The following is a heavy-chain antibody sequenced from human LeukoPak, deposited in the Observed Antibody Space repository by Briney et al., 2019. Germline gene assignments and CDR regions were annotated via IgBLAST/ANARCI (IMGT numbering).Heavy chain of an antibody. Sequence: PGGSLRLSCTASGFTFSSYAMHWVRRAPGKGLEWVAVIWYDGSNKYYPDSVKGRFTISRDNSKNTLYLQMNSLRVEDTAVYYCARGRGLTLSYHYFDYWGQGTLVTVSS. V-gene: IGHV3-33*01. CDR1: GFTFSSYA. CDR2: IWYDGSNK. D-gene: IGHD3-10*01. J-gene: IGHJ4*02. CDR3: ARGRGLTLSYHYFDY.